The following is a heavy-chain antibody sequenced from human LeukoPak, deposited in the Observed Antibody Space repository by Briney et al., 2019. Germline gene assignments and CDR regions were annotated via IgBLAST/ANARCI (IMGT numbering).Heavy chain of an antibody. D-gene: IGHD2-2*01. V-gene: IGHV3-7*01. J-gene: IGHJ4*02. Sequence: GGSLRLSCEVSRFTFSSYWMSWVRQAPGKGLEWVASIRQQDGGDRHSVDSVKGRFTISRDNAKNSVSLQMNSLRAEDTAVYYCARGGDLYCTSASCLPFDSWGQGTLVTVSS. CDR2: IRQQDGGDR. CDR1: RFTFSSYW. CDR3: ARGGDLYCTSASCLPFDS.